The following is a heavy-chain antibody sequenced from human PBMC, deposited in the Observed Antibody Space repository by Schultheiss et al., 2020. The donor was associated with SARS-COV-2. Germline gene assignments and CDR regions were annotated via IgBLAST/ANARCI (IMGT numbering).Heavy chain of an antibody. V-gene: IGHV3-53*05. Sequence: GGSLRLSCAASGFTFSSYDMHWVRQAPGKGLEWVSVIYSGGSTYYADSVKGRFTISRDNSKNTLYLQMNSLRAEDTAVYYCAREMGGSYYGFDYWGQGTLVTVSS. D-gene: IGHD1-26*01. CDR1: GFTFSSYD. CDR2: IYSGGST. J-gene: IGHJ4*02. CDR3: AREMGGSYYGFDY.